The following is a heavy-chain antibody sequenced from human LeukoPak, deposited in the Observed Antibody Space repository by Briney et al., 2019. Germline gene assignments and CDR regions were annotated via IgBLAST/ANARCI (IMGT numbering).Heavy chain of an antibody. Sequence: SGTLSLTCAVSGGSISSINLWSWVRQPPGKGLEWIGEMYLSGTTHYNPSLKSRVTISIDKSRNQLSLELSSVTAADTAVYYCAGLEGRYSTGLYYCFDYWGQGTLVTVSS. V-gene: IGHV4-4*02. CDR1: GGSISSINL. CDR2: MYLSGTT. CDR3: AGLEGRYSTGLYYCFDY. D-gene: IGHD6-19*01. J-gene: IGHJ4*02.